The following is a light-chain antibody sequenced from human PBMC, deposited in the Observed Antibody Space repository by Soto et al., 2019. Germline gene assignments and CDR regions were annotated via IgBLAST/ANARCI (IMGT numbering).Light chain of an antibody. CDR1: QNIHTF. J-gene: IGKJ2*01. CDR3: QESYSTPMYT. Sequence: DIQMTQSPSPLSASVGDRVTITCRASQNIHTFLDWYQQKPGKAPKLLIYAAYILHSGVPSRFSGSGSGTDFTLTISSLQPEDFATYYCQESYSTPMYTFGQGTKMEI. CDR2: AAY. V-gene: IGKV1-39*01.